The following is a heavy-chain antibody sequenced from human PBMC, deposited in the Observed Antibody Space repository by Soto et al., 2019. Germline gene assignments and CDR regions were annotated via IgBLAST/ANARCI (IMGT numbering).Heavy chain of an antibody. CDR2: ISGSGGST. CDR3: AKSTLLCSHNLYGMDV. D-gene: IGHD2-21*01. J-gene: IGHJ6*02. CDR1: GFTFSSYA. V-gene: IGHV3-23*01. Sequence: PGGSLRLSCAASGFTFSSYAMSWVRRAPGKGLEWVSAISGSGGSTYYADSVKGRFTISRDNSKNTLYLQMNSLRAEDTAVYYCAKSTLLCSHNLYGMDVWGQGTTVTVSS.